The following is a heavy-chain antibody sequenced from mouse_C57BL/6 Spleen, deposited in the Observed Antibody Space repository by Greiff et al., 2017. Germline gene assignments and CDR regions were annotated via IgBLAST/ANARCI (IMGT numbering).Heavy chain of an antibody. CDR2: IYPGSGST. CDR1: GYTFTSYW. J-gene: IGHJ1*03. CDR3: ARYYSNYGYFDV. D-gene: IGHD2-5*01. Sequence: QVQLQQPGAELVKPGASVKMSCTASGYTFTSYWITWVQQRPGQGLEWIGDIYPGSGSTNYTEKFKSKATLTVDTSSSTAYMQLGSLTSEDSAVYYCARYYSNYGYFDVWGTGTTVTVSS. V-gene: IGHV1-55*01.